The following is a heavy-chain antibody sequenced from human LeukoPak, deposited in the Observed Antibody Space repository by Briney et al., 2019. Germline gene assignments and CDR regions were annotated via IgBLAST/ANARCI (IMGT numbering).Heavy chain of an antibody. V-gene: IGHV3-23*01. CDR1: GFTFSSFA. D-gene: IGHD6-13*01. J-gene: IGHJ2*01. CDR2: ICGSGGST. Sequence: GGSLRLSCAASGFTFSSFAKSWVRQAPGKGLEWVSAICGSGGSTYYADSVKGRFTISRDNSKNTLYLQMNSLRAEDTAVYYCAKESSSSSRTGWYFDLWGRGTLVTVPS. CDR3: AKESSSSSRTGWYFDL.